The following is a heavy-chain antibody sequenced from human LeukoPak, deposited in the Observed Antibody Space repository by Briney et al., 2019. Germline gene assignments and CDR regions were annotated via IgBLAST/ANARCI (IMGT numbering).Heavy chain of an antibody. CDR1: GGTFSSYA. J-gene: IGHJ5*02. CDR3: ASMDSGSYSSWFDP. CDR2: IIPILGIA. V-gene: IGHV1-69*04. D-gene: IGHD1-26*01. Sequence: SVKVSCKASGGTFSSYAISWVRQAPGQGLEWMGRIIPILGIANYAQKFQGRVTITADKSTSTAYMELSSLRSEDTAVYYCASMDSGSYSSWFDPWGQGTLVTVSS.